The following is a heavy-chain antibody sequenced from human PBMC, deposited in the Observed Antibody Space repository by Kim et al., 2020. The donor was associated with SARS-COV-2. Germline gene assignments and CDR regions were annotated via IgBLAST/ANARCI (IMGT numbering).Heavy chain of an antibody. J-gene: IGHJ4*02. CDR1: GYSFTSYW. D-gene: IGHD2-2*01. CDR3: ARSLGYCSSTSCDSSGSPATIDY. V-gene: IGHV5-10-1*01. Sequence: GESLKISCKGSGYSFTSYWISWVRQMPGKGLEWMGRIDPSDSYTNYSPSFQGHVTISADKSISTAYLQWSSLKASDTAMYYCARSLGYCSSTSCDSSGSPATIDYWGQGTLVTVSS. CDR2: IDPSDSYT.